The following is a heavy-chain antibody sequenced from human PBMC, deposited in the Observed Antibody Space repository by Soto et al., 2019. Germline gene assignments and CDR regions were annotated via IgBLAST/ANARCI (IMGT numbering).Heavy chain of an antibody. D-gene: IGHD2-21*02. J-gene: IGHJ6*02. V-gene: IGHV4-39*07. CDR2: INHSGST. Sequence: SETLSLTCTVSGGSISSSRCHWGWIRQPPGKGLEWIGEINHSGSTNYNPSLKSRVTISVDTSKNQFSLKLSSVTAADTAVYYCAARVTESGMDVWGQGTTVTVSS. CDR1: GGSISSSRCH. CDR3: AARVTESGMDV.